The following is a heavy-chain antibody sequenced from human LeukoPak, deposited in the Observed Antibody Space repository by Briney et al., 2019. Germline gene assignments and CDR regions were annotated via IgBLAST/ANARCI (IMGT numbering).Heavy chain of an antibody. D-gene: IGHD1-1*01. J-gene: IGHJ4*02. CDR3: ARVGIRAGKPLDY. Sequence: SETLSLTCTVSGGSISSSSYYWGWIRQPPGKGLEWIGRIYTSGSTNYNPSLKSRVTMSVDTSKNQLSLKLSSVTAADTAVYYCARVGIRAGKPLDYWGQGTLVTVSS. V-gene: IGHV4-39*07. CDR2: IYTSGST. CDR1: GGSISSSSYY.